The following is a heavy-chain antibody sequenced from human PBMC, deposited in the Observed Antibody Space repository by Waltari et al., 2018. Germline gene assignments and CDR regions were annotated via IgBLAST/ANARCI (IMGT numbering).Heavy chain of an antibody. CDR1: GGTCSSYA. J-gene: IGHJ3*02. D-gene: IGHD1-26*01. CDR3: ARGYGELRSPDAFDI. V-gene: IGHV1-69*12. Sequence: QVQLVQSGAEVKKPGSSVKVSCKASGGTCSSYAIRWVRQAPGQGLEWMGGIIPIFGTANSEQKFQGRVTISAEESTSTSYMELRSMRSEDTAVYYCARGYGELRSPDAFDIWGQGTMVTVSS. CDR2: IIPIFGTA.